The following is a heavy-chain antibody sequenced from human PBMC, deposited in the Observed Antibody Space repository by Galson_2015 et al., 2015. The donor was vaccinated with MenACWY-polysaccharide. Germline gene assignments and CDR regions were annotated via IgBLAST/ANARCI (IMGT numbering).Heavy chain of an antibody. D-gene: IGHD1-1*01. CDR3: ARDTPGIEDFDY. J-gene: IGHJ4*02. CDR2: ISSSSSTI. V-gene: IGHV3-48*01. CDR1: GLTFSNYG. Sequence: SLRLSCAVSGLTFSNYGMNWVRQAPGKGLEWVSYISSSSSTIYYADSVKGRFIMSRDNAKNSLYLQMNSLRLEDTAVYYCARDTPGIEDFDYWGQGILVTVSS.